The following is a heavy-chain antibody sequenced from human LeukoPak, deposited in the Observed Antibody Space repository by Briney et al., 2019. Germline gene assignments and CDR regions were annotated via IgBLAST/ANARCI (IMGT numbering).Heavy chain of an antibody. CDR3: ANSKTTVANFDY. CDR2: ISGYSTSA. V-gene: IGHV3-23*01. Sequence: GGSLRLSCGASGFTFSDSAMNWVRQAPGKGLEWVSSISGYSTSAYYADSVKGRFTISRDNSKSTLYLKMNSLRAEDTAIYYCANSKTTVANFDYWGQGTLVTVSS. J-gene: IGHJ4*02. D-gene: IGHD4-23*01. CDR1: GFTFSDSA.